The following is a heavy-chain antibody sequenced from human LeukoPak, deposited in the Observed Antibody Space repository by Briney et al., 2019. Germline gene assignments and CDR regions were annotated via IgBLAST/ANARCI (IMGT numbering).Heavy chain of an antibody. CDR1: GFTFSSYA. V-gene: IGHV3-23*01. CDR2: ISGSGGST. J-gene: IGHJ4*02. Sequence: AGGSLRLSCAASGFTFSSYAVSWVRQAPGKGLEWVSAISGSGGSTYYADSVKGRFTISRDNSKNTLYLQMNSLRAEDTAVYYCANSYYYGSGSPRDYWGQGTLVTVSS. D-gene: IGHD3-10*01. CDR3: ANSYYYGSGSPRDY.